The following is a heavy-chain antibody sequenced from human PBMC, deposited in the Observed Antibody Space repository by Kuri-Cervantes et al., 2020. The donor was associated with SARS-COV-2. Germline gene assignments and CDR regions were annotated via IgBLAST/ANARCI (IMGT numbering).Heavy chain of an antibody. D-gene: IGHD6-13*01. CDR3: ARASYQRVVHGWYFDL. V-gene: IGHV4-34*01. CDR2: VNHNGGA. Sequence: GSLRLSCAIYGGSLSGSYWSWIRQSPGKRLEWIGEVNHNGGANYNPSLKSRVTISVDPSKAQFSLKLSSVTAADTAVYYCARASYQRVVHGWYFDLWGRGTLVTDSS. CDR1: GGSLSGSY. J-gene: IGHJ2*01.